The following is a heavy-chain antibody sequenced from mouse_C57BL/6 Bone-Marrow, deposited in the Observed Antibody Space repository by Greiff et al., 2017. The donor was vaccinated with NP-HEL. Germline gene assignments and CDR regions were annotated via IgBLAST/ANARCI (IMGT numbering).Heavy chain of an antibody. D-gene: IGHD2-2*01. V-gene: IGHV7-1*01. CDR1: GFTFSDFY. CDR2: SRHKANDYKT. Sequence: EVKLLESGGGLVQSGRSLRLSCATSGFTFSDFYMEWVRQAPGQGLEWIAASRHKANDYKTEYSASVKGRFIVSRDTSQSILYLQMNALRAEDTAIYYCSRDDGYLWFAYWGQGTLVTVSA. J-gene: IGHJ3*01. CDR3: SRDDGYLWFAY.